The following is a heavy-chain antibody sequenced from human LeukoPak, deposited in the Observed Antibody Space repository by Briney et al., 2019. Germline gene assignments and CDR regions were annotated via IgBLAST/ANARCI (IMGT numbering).Heavy chain of an antibody. CDR2: ISGSGGST. D-gene: IGHD5-24*01. CDR1: GFTFSSYA. V-gene: IGHV3-23*01. J-gene: IGHJ4*02. CDR3: AKDPDGCNYRGFDYFDY. Sequence: GGSLRLSCAASGFTFSSYAMSWVRQAPGKGLEWVSPISGSGGSTYYADSVKGRFTISRDNSKNTLYPQMNSLRAEDTAVYYCAKDPDGCNYRGFDYFDYWGQGTLVTVSS.